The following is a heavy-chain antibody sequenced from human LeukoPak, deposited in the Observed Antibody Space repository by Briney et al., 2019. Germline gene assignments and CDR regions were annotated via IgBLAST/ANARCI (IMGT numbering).Heavy chain of an antibody. J-gene: IGHJ4*02. CDR2: ISSDSTYI. Sequence: GGSLRLSCAASGFTFSTYTMNWVRQAPGKGLEWVSSISSDSTYIYYADSVKGRFTISRDNAKNSLYLQMNSLRAEDTALYYCAKDTGQWLHGGSDYWGQGTLVTVSS. CDR1: GFTFSTYT. V-gene: IGHV3-21*04. CDR3: AKDTGQWLHGGSDY. D-gene: IGHD5-12*01.